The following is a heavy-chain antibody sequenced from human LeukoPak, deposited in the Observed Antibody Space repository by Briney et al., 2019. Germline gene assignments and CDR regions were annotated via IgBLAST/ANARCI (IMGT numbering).Heavy chain of an antibody. CDR3: ARDGDGDYGSAFDI. CDR1: GGSISSYY. J-gene: IGHJ3*02. V-gene: IGHV4-59*06. Sequence: PSETLSLTCTVSGGSISSYYWSWIRQHPGKGLEWIGYIYYSGSTYYNPSLKSRVTISVDTSKNQFSLKLSSVTAADTAVYYCARDGDGDYGSAFDIWGQGKMVTVSS. D-gene: IGHD4-17*01. CDR2: IYYSGST.